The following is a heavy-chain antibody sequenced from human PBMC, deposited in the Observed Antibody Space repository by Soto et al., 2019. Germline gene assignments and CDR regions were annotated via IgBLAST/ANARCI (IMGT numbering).Heavy chain of an antibody. J-gene: IGHJ5*02. D-gene: IGHD2-8*01. CDR2: ISWDGGST. V-gene: IGHV3-43*01. CDR3: AKADEVYPLGLGWFDP. CDR1: GFTFDDYT. Sequence: EVQLVESGGVVVQPGGSLRLSCAASGFTFDDYTMHWVRQAPGKGLEWVSLISWDGGSTYYADSVKGRFTISRDNSKNSLYLQMNSLRTEDTALYYCAKADEVYPLGLGWFDPWGQGTLVTVSS.